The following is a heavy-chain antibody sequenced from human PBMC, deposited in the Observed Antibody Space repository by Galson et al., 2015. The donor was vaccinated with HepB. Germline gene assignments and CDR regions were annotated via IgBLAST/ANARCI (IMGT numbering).Heavy chain of an antibody. V-gene: IGHV3-33*01. Sequence: SLRLSCAASGFTFSSYGMHWVRQAPGKGLEWVAVIWYDGSNKYYADSVKGRFTISRDNSKNTLYLQMNSLRAEDTAVYYCASVGAARPNSYYYYGMDVWGQGTTVTVSS. CDR3: ASVGAARPNSYYYYGMDV. CDR2: IWYDGSNK. CDR1: GFTFSSYG. D-gene: IGHD6-6*01. J-gene: IGHJ6*02.